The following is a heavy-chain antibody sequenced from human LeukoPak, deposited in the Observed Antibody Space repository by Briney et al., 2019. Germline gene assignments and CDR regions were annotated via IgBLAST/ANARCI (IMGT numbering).Heavy chain of an antibody. Sequence: ASVKVSCKASGGTFSSYAISWVRQAPGQGLEWMGGIIPIFGTANYAQKFQGRVTITADESTSTAYMELSSLGSEDTAVYYCAREREGIAAAYWGQGTLVTVSS. J-gene: IGHJ4*02. CDR2: IIPIFGTA. CDR3: AREREGIAAAY. CDR1: GGTFSSYA. D-gene: IGHD6-13*01. V-gene: IGHV1-69*01.